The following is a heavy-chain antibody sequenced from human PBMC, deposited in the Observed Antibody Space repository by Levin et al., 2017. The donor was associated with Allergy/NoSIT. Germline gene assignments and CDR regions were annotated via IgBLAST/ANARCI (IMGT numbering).Heavy chain of an antibody. CDR1: GFIFSSHG. CDR3: AKDRYGSGWFVFDY. CDR2: ISYDGKRK. Sequence: GGSLRLSCAASGFIFSSHGMHWVRHTPGKVLEWVAGISYDGKRKFYGDSVTGRFTISRDNSRNTLYLQMDGLTADDTAVYYCAKDRYGSGWFVFDYWGQGTLVTVSS. V-gene: IGHV3-30*18. J-gene: IGHJ4*02. D-gene: IGHD6-13*01.